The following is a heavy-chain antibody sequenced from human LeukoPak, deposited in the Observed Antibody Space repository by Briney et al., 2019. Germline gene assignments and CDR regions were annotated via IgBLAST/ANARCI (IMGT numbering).Heavy chain of an antibody. CDR2: IYYSGST. V-gene: IGHV4-59*01. CDR1: GGSISSYY. J-gene: IGHJ4*02. CDR3: AGVYYYDSSGYQEG. Sequence: SETLSLTCTVSGGSISSYYWSWIRQPPGKGPELIGYIYYSGSTNYNPSLKSRVTISVDTSKNQFSLKLSSVTAADTAVYYCAGVYYYDSSGYQEGWGQGTLVTVSS. D-gene: IGHD3-22*01.